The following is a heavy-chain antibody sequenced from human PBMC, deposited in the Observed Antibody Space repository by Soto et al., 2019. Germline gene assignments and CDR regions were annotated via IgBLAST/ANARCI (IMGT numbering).Heavy chain of an antibody. CDR3: AREGPSYYDFWSGYYPNYYYGMDV. Sequence: SETLSLTCAVYGGSFSGYYWSWIRQPPGKGLEWIGEINHSGSTNYNPSLKSRVTISVDTSKNQFSLKLSSVTAADTAVYYWAREGPSYYDFWSGYYPNYYYGMDVWGQGTTVTVSS. V-gene: IGHV4-34*01. D-gene: IGHD3-3*01. CDR2: INHSGST. J-gene: IGHJ6*02. CDR1: GGSFSGYY.